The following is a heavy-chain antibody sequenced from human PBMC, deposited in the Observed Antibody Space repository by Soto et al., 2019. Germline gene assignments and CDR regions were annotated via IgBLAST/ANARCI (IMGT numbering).Heavy chain of an antibody. V-gene: IGHV3-30*04. D-gene: IGHD3-3*01. Sequence: GGSLRLSCAASGFTFSSYAMHWVRQAPGKGLEWVAVISYDGSNKYYADSVKGRFTISRDNSKNTLYLQMNSLRAEDTAVYYCAKDGGYDVWSGYFANDAFDIWGQGTMVTVSS. CDR3: AKDGGYDVWSGYFANDAFDI. CDR2: ISYDGSNK. J-gene: IGHJ3*02. CDR1: GFTFSSYA.